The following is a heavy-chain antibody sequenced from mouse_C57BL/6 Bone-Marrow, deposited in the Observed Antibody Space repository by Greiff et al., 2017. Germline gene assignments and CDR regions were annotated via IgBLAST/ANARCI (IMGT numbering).Heavy chain of an antibody. CDR2: IYPEIGDT. Sequence: VQLQQSGAELVRPGASVKLSCTASGFNIKDDYIHWVKQRPEQGLEWIGWIYPEIGDTEYATKFQGKATITSDTSSSTAYMELSSLTSEDSAIYFCAGDFPWFAYWGQGTLVTVSA. CDR3: AGDFPWFAY. V-gene: IGHV14-4*01. CDR1: GFNIKDDY. J-gene: IGHJ3*01. D-gene: IGHD3-3*01.